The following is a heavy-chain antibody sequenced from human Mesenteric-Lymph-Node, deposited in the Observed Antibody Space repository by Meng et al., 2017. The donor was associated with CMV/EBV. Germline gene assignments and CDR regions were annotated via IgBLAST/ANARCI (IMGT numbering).Heavy chain of an antibody. V-gene: IGHV4-39*07. Sequence: GSLRLSCTVSGGSISSSSYYWGWIRQPPGKGLEWIGSFYYTGSTYYNPSLKSRVTISVDTSKNQFSLKLSSVTAADTAVYYCARAVTHPRPYSFDYWGQGTLVTVSS. CDR2: FYYTGST. CDR1: GGSISSSSYY. D-gene: IGHD2-15*01. J-gene: IGHJ4*02. CDR3: ARAVTHPRPYSFDY.